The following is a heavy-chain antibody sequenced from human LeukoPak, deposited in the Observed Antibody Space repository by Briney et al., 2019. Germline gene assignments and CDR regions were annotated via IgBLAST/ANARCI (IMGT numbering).Heavy chain of an antibody. J-gene: IGHJ1*01. CDR3: ASCHCTNGVCYGECEYFQH. CDR1: GYTFTGYY. V-gene: IGHV1-2*06. D-gene: IGHD2-8*01. CDR2: INPNSGGT. Sequence: ASVKVSCKASGYTFTGYYMHWVRQAPGQGLEWMGRINPNSGGTNYAQKFQGRVTMTRDTSTSTACMELRSLRSDDTAVYYCASCHCTNGVCYGECEYFQHWGQGTLVTVSS.